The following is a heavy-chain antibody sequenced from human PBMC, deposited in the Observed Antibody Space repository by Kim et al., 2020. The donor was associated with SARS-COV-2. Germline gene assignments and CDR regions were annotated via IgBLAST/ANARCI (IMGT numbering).Heavy chain of an antibody. D-gene: IGHD3-10*01. J-gene: IGHJ4*02. CDR2: IRSKANSYAT. V-gene: IGHV3-73*01. CDR1: GFTFSGSA. Sequence: GGSLRLSCAASGFTFSGSAMHWVRQASGKGLEWVGRIRSKANSYATAYAASVKGRFTISRDDSKNTAYLQMNSLKTEDTAVYYCTRHESSMVRGVIQDYWGQGTLVTVSS. CDR3: TRHESSMVRGVIQDY.